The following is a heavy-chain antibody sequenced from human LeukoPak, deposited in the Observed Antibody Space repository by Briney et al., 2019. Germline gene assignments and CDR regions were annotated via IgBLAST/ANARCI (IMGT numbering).Heavy chain of an antibody. CDR2: INTTTGNP. CDR1: GYTFTSYA. V-gene: IGHV7-4-1*02. J-gene: IGHJ6*03. D-gene: IGHD6-13*01. Sequence: ASVKVSCKASGYTFTSYAMNWVRQAPGQGLEWMGWINTTTGNPTSAQGSTGRFVFYLDNSVSTEHLQISRLKAEDTAVYYGARVERRSWYRNDYYYYMDVWGKGTTVTVSS. CDR3: ARVERRSWYRNDYYYYMDV.